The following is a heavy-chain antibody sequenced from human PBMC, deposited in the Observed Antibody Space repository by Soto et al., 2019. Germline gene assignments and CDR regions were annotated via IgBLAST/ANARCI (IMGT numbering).Heavy chain of an antibody. J-gene: IGHJ6*02. CDR3: ARYRYCSGGSCYYYNGMDV. V-gene: IGHV1-69*12. CDR1: GGTFSSYA. Sequence: QVQLVQSGAEVKKPGSSVKVSCKASGGTFSSYAITWVRQAPGQGLEWMGGAIPIFGTADYAQNFQGRVTITADESTSTAYMELSSLRSEDTAVYYCARYRYCSGGSCYYYNGMDVWGQGTTVTVSS. CDR2: AIPIFGTA. D-gene: IGHD2-15*01.